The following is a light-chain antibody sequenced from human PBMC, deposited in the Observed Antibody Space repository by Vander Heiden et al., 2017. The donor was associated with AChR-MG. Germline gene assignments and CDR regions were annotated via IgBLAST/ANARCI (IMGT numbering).Light chain of an antibody. CDR1: ESLVYSDGDTY. CDR2: KVS. Sequence: DVVLTQSPLSLAVSLGQPASISCRSSESLVYSDGDTYFNWFQQRPGRSPRRLIYKVSNRDSGVPDRFSGSGSGTDFTLLITRVEAEDVGLYFCRQGTHLPQTFGGGTKVEIK. J-gene: IGKJ4*01. CDR3: RQGTHLPQT. V-gene: IGKV2-30*01.